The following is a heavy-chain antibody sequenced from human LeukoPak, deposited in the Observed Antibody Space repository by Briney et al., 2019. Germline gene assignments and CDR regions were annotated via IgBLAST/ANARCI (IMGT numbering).Heavy chain of an antibody. D-gene: IGHD3-22*01. CDR1: GFTFSSYA. CDR3: AKGDYYDSSGYPFDY. V-gene: IGHV3-23*01. J-gene: IGHJ4*02. CDR2: ISGSGGST. Sequence: HSGGSLRLSCAASGFTFSSYAMSWVRQAPGKGLEWVSAISGSGGSTYYADSVKGRFTTSRDNSKNTLYLQMNSLRAEDTAVYYCAKGDYYDSSGYPFDYWGQGTPVTVSS.